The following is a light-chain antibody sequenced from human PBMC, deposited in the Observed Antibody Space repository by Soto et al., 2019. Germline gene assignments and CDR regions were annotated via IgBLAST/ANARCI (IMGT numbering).Light chain of an antibody. CDR2: DVS. CDR1: SSDVGGYNY. J-gene: IGLJ1*01. Sequence: QSVLTQPGSVSGSPRQSVTISCTETSSDVGGYNYVSWYQQHPGKAPKLMIYDVSKRPSGVPDRFSGSKSGNTASLTISGLQAEDEADYYCCSYAGSYFYVFGTWTKVTVL. V-gene: IGLV2-11*01. CDR3: CSYAGSYFYV.